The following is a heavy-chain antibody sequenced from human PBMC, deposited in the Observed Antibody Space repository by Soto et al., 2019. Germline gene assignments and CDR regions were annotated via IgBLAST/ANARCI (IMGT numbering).Heavy chain of an antibody. CDR1: GVSISSDY. Sequence: QVQLQESGPGLVKPSETLSLTCTVSGVSISSDYWTWIRQSPGKVLEWIAYTSHTGTTDYHPSLKSPVTTSLDTSKNPFSLKLSSVTAVDTAVYYCARGPPWMDAFDIWGQGTKVTVSP. V-gene: IGHV4-59*01. CDR2: TSHTGTT. D-gene: IGHD5-12*01. J-gene: IGHJ3*02. CDR3: ARGPPWMDAFDI.